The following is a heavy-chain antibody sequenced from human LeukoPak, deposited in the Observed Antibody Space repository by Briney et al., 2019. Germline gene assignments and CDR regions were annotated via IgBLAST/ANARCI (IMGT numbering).Heavy chain of an antibody. J-gene: IGHJ4*02. D-gene: IGHD3-10*01. CDR2: IIPIFGTA. V-gene: IGHV1-69*05. CDR1: GGTFSSYA. CDR3: ARSYYYGSSTMYYLDY. Sequence: SVKVSCKASGGTFSSYAISWVRQAPGQGLEWMGGIIPIFGTANYAQKFQGRVTITTDESTSTAYMELSSLRSEDTAVYYCARSYYYGSSTMYYLDYWGQGTLVTVSS.